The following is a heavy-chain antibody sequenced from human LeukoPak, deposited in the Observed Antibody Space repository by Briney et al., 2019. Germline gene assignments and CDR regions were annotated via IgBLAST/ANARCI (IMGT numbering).Heavy chain of an antibody. CDR1: GFTFSTYN. Sequence: GGSLRLSCAASGFTFSTYNMNWVRQAPGKGLEWVSSITSSSSYIYYADSVKGRFTISRDNAKNSLYLQMNSLRAEDTAVYYCARDPYSGGYGDYYYYYMDVWGKGTTVTISS. CDR2: ITSSSSYI. J-gene: IGHJ6*03. D-gene: IGHD1-26*01. CDR3: ARDPYSGGYGDYYYYYMDV. V-gene: IGHV3-21*01.